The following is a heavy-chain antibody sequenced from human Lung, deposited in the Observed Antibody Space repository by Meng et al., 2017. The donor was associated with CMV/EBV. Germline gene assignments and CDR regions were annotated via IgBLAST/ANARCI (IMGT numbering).Heavy chain of an antibody. Sequence: AEVKNPGASVKVSFKASGYTLTSYDINWVRQATGQGLEWMGWMNPNSGNTGYAQKFQGRVTMTRNTSISTAYMELSSLRSEDTAVYYCARGYCSGGSCPVFDPWGQGTLVTVSS. CDR3: ARGYCSGGSCPVFDP. J-gene: IGHJ5*02. CDR2: MNPNSGNT. V-gene: IGHV1-8*01. D-gene: IGHD2-15*01. CDR1: GYTLTSYD.